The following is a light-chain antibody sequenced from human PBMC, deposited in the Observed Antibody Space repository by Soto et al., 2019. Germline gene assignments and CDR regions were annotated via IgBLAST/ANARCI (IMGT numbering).Light chain of an antibody. CDR2: DVN. Sequence: QSAMTQPASVPGSPGQSVTISCTGASSDVGAYEHVSWYQQHPGRAPKLILYDVNNRPSGVSNHFSGSKSGNTASLVISGLQANDEADYYCSSYSTTNSLVFGSGTKLTV. V-gene: IGLV2-14*03. J-gene: IGLJ1*01. CDR3: SSYSTTNSLV. CDR1: SSDVGAYEH.